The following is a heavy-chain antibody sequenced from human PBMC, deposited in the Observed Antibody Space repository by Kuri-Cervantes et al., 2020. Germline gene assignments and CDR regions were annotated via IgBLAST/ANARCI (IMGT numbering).Heavy chain of an antibody. CDR2: ISSSGSTI. D-gene: IGHD6-13*01. CDR3: ARVTAAAALDY. J-gene: IGHJ4*02. Sequence: GESLKSSCAAPGFTFSDYYMSWIRQAPGKGLEWVSYISSSGSTIYYADSVKGRFTISRDNAKNSLYLQMNSLRAEDTAVYYCARVTAAAALDYWGQGTLVTVSS. V-gene: IGHV3-11*01. CDR1: GFTFSDYY.